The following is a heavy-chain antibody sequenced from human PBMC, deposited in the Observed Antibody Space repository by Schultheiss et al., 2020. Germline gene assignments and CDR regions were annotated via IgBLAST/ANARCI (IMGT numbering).Heavy chain of an antibody. V-gene: IGHV2-26*01. Sequence: SGPTLVKPTETLTLTCTVSGFSLSNARMGVSWIRQPPGKALEWLAHIFSNDEKSYSTSLKSRLTISKDTSKSQVVLTMTNMDPVDTATYYCARILGYCSGGSCPNWFDPWGQGTLVTVYS. D-gene: IGHD2-15*01. CDR1: GFSLSNARMG. J-gene: IGHJ5*02. CDR3: ARILGYCSGGSCPNWFDP. CDR2: IFSNDEK.